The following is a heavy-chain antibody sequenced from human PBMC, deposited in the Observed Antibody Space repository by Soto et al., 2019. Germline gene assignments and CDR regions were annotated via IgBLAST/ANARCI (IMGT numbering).Heavy chain of an antibody. V-gene: IGHV1-69*01. CDR2: IVPVLGTA. D-gene: IGHD3-16*01. CDR1: GGSFSSYS. CDR3: ARDSSGGGYYYGMDV. J-gene: IGHJ6*02. Sequence: QGQLEQSGAEVRRPGSSVKVSCKASGGSFSSYSISWVRQAPGHGLEWMGRIVPVLGTANSAQKFQGRVAFSADVSTATAYMELRSLRSDDTAIYFCARDSSGGGYYYGMDVWGQGTTVIVSS.